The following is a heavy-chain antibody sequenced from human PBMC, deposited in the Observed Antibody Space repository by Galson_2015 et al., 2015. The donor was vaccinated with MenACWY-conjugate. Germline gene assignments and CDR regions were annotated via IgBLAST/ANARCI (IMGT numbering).Heavy chain of an antibody. Sequence: DSVKGRFTISRDNANNSLHLQLNSLRVEDTALYYCARGKGSGSFPYYFDYWGQGVMVAVSS. D-gene: IGHD3-22*01. CDR3: ARGKGSGSFPYYFDY. V-gene: IGHV3-21*01. J-gene: IGHJ4*02.